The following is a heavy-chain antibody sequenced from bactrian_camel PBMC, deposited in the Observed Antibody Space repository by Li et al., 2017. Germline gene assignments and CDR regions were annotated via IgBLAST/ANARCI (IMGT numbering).Heavy chain of an antibody. J-gene: IGHJ4*01. CDR1: RNILGTCN. D-gene: IGHD2*01. Sequence: QVQLVESGGGSVQAGGSLKLSCVASRNILGTCNMGWYRQAPGKERDLVSTINSDDTTIYADSVKGRFTISHVNANNTLHLQMNSLKAEDTAVYFCAADLGWCGSRPLQREFRNWGQGTQVTVS. CDR3: AADLGWCGSRPLQREFRN. CDR2: INSDDTT. V-gene: IGHV3S53*01.